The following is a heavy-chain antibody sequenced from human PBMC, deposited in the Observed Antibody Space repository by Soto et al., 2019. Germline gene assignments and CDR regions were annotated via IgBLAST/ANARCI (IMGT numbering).Heavy chain of an antibody. D-gene: IGHD2-2*01. CDR2: IYYSGST. J-gene: IGHJ3*02. CDR3: ASEARISTSCYGGSCGAFDI. CDR1: GGSISSSSYY. V-gene: IGHV4-39*02. Sequence: QLQLQESGPGLVKPSETLSLTCTVSGGSISSSSYYWGWIRQPPGKGLEWIGSIYYSGSTYYNPSLKSRVTRSVDKSNNHFSLKPSSVTAADTAVYYCASEARISTSCYGGSCGAFDIWGQGTMVTVSS.